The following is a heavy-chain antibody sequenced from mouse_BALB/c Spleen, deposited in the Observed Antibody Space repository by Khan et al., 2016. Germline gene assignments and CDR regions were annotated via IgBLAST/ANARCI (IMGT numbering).Heavy chain of an antibody. J-gene: IGHJ3*01. CDR1: GDSITSGY. CDR3: VRELAGTFAY. D-gene: IGHD4-1*01. Sequence: EVQLQETGPSLVKPSRTLSLTCSVTGDSITSGYWSWIRKFPENKLEYMGYISYSGNTYYNPSLKSRISITQNTYQYQFFLLLNSVTSEDTATYVCVRELAGTFAYWGQGTLVTVSA. CDR2: ISYSGNT. V-gene: IGHV3-8*02.